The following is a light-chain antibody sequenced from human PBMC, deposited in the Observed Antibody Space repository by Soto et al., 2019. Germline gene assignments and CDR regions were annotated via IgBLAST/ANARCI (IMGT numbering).Light chain of an antibody. V-gene: IGLV2-14*01. Sequence: QSALTQPASVSGSPGQSITISCTGTSSDVGGYNYVSWYQQHPGKVPKLMIYEVSNRPSGVSNRFSGSKSGNMASLTISGLQAEDEADYYCSSYTSSGTQVFGGGTKVTVL. CDR1: SSDVGGYNY. J-gene: IGLJ3*02. CDR2: EVS. CDR3: SSYTSSGTQV.